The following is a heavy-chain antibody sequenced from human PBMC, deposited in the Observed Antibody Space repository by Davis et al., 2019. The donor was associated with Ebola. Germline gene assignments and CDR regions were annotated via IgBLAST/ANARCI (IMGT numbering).Heavy chain of an antibody. CDR3: AIPDCSGANCYSVYIKN. CDR2: IWYDGSRK. Sequence: GESLKISCAASGFNFRSHGMHWVRQAPDKGLEWVAVIWYDGSRKYYGDSVKGRFTISRDNSNNLLYLQMNSLRAEDTAVYYCAIPDCSGANCYSVYIKNWGQGTLVTVSS. D-gene: IGHD2-15*01. CDR1: GFNFRSHG. J-gene: IGHJ4*02. V-gene: IGHV3-33*01.